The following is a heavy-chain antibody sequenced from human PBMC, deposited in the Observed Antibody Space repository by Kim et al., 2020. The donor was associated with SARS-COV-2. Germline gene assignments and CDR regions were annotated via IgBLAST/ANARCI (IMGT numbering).Heavy chain of an antibody. CDR2: PGGSDT. V-gene: IGHV5-51*01. CDR3: ARIGDY. J-gene: IGHJ4*02. D-gene: IGHD2-15*01. Sequence: PGGSDTRYSPSFQGQVTISADQSISTAYLQWSSLKASDTAMYYCARIGDYWGQGTLVTVSS.